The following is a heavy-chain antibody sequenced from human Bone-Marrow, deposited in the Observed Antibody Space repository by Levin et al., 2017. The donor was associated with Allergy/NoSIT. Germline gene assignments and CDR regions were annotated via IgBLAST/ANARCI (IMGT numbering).Heavy chain of an antibody. CDR1: GFAFSDYY. CDR2: ISSSGSTI. J-gene: IGHJ4*02. CDR3: ARDGLIWGLELWDY. D-gene: IGHD1-7*01. Sequence: GGSLRLSCAASGFAFSDYYMSWIRQAPGKGLEWVSYISSSGSTIYYADSVKGRFTISSDNAKNSLYLQMNSLRAEDRAVYYCARDGLIWGLELWDYWGQGTLVTVAS. V-gene: IGHV3-11*01.